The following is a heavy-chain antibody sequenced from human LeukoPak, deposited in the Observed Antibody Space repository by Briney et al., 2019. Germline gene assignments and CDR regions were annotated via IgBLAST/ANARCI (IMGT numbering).Heavy chain of an antibody. CDR2: IYYSGST. V-gene: IGHV4-30-4*01. CDR1: GGSISSGDYY. J-gene: IGHJ4*02. CDR3: AGSSTSLTYFDY. Sequence: SETLSLTCTVSGGSISSGDYYWGWIRQPPGKGLEWIGYIYYSGSTYYNPSLKSRVTISVDTSKNQFSLKLSSVTAADTAVYYCAGSSTSLTYFDYWGQGTLVTVSS. D-gene: IGHD2-2*01.